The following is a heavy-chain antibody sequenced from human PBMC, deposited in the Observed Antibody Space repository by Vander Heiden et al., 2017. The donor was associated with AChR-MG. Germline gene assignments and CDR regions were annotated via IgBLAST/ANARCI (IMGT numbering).Heavy chain of an antibody. D-gene: IGHD3-16*01. CDR3: AKEGERWLQSPYFDY. CDR1: GFTFSSYA. J-gene: IGHJ4*02. Sequence: EVQLLESGGGLVQPGGFLRLSCAASGFTFSSYAIGWVRQAPGKGMEWVSAISGSGGSTYYADSVKGRFTISRDNAKNTLYLQMNSLRAEDTAVYYCAKEGERWLQSPYFDYWGQGTLVTASS. CDR2: ISGSGGST. V-gene: IGHV3-23*01.